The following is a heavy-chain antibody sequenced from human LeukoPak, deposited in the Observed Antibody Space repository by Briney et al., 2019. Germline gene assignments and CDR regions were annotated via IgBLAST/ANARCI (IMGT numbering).Heavy chain of an antibody. D-gene: IGHD4-11*01. Sequence: GGSLRLSCAASGFTFSSYSMNWVRQAPGKGLEWLSSISSSSTYIYYADSVKGRFTASRDNAKNSLSLQMNSLRAEDTAVYYCARGHSNQYYYYYMDVWGKGTTVTVSS. CDR2: ISSSSTYI. J-gene: IGHJ6*03. V-gene: IGHV3-21*01. CDR3: ARGHSNQYYYYYMDV. CDR1: GFTFSSYS.